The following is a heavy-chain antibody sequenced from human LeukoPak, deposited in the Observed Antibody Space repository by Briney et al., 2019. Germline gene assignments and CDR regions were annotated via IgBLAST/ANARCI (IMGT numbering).Heavy chain of an antibody. J-gene: IGHJ4*02. D-gene: IGHD1-1*01. CDR1: GYTFTSYD. CDR2: MNPNSGNT. CDR3: TREFPSTGYFDY. V-gene: IGHV1-8*02. Sequence: GESLKISCKGSGYTFTSYDINWVRQATGQGLEWMGWMNPNSGNTGYAQKFQGRVTMTRDMSTNTDFMELTSLRSEDSALYFCTREFPSTGYFDYWGQGTLVTVSS.